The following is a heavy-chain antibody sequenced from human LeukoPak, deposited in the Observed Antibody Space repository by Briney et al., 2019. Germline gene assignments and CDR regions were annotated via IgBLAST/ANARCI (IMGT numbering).Heavy chain of an antibody. Sequence: ASVKVSCKASGYTLTSYVMHSVRQAPGQRLEWMGGINAGNGNTKYSQKFQGRVTITRDTSASTAYMEQSGLRSEDTAVYYCARGPTLRGYSYGSHWGQGTMVTVS. D-gene: IGHD5-18*01. CDR2: INAGNGNT. V-gene: IGHV1-3*01. CDR1: GYTLTSYV. CDR3: ARGPTLRGYSYGSH. J-gene: IGHJ3*01.